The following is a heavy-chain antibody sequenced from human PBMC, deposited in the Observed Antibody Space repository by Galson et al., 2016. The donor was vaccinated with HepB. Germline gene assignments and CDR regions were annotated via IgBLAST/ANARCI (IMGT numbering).Heavy chain of an antibody. CDR3: VRVVNGSYYT. CDR1: GFIFSAYA. CDR2: TSGNADIT. Sequence: SLRLSCAASGFIFSAYAMHWVRQAPGTGLECVSATSGNADITHYVDSVKGRFTTSKDFSKSTLYLQMSSLRVEDTAVCYCVRVVNGSYYTWGQGTLVTVSS. J-gene: IGHJ5*02. V-gene: IGHV3-64D*06. D-gene: IGHD1-26*01.